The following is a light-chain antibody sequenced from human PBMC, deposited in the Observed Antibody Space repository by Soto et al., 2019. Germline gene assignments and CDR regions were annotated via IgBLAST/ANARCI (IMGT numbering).Light chain of an antibody. V-gene: IGKV1-5*01. CDR2: DAS. CDR1: QTIDSW. CDR3: QQYNSYSWT. Sequence: DIQMTQSPSTLSASVGDRVTITCRASQTIDSWLAWYQQKPGKAPKLLIYDASNLESGVPSRFSGGGSGTEFSLTISSLQPDDFATYYCQQYNSYSWTFGQGTKVDI. J-gene: IGKJ1*01.